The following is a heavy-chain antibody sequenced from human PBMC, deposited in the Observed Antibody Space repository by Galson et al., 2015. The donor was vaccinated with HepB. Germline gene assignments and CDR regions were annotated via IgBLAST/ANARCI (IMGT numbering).Heavy chain of an antibody. V-gene: IGHV3-30*18. D-gene: IGHD2-15*01. J-gene: IGHJ6*02. CDR2: TSYDGSNK. CDR3: AKSSRYCSGGNCRLHYYYSMDV. Sequence: SLRLSCAASGFTFSSYGMHWVRQAPGKGLEWVAITSYDGSNKYYADSVKGRFTISRDNSKNTLYVQMNSLRADDTAVYYCAKSSRYCSGGNCRLHYYYSMDVWREGTTVTVSS. CDR1: GFTFSSYG.